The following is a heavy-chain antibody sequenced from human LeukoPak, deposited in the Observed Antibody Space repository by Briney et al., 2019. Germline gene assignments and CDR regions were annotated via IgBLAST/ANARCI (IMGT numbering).Heavy chain of an antibody. CDR1: GVSISSSSYN. D-gene: IGHD3-22*01. J-gene: IGHJ4*02. V-gene: IGHV4-39*07. CDR3: ARDSSGYYYVFDY. Sequence: SETLSLTCTVSGVSISSSSYNWGWLRPPPGKGLEWIGSIYYSGSTYYNPALKSRVTISVDTSKNQFSLKLSSVTAADTAVYYCARDSSGYYYVFDYWGQGTLVTVSS. CDR2: IYYSGST.